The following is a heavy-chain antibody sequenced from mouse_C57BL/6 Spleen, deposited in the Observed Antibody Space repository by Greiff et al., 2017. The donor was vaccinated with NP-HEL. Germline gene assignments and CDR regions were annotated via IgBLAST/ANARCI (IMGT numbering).Heavy chain of an antibody. V-gene: IGHV1-15*01. J-gene: IGHJ4*01. CDR1: GYTFTDYE. CDR3: TRATVVAMDY. D-gene: IGHD1-1*01. CDR2: IDPETGGT. Sequence: QVQLKQSGAELVRPGASVTLSCKASGYTFTDYEMHWVKQTPVHGLEWIGAIDPETGGTAYNQKFKGKAILTADKSSSTAYMELRSLTSEDSAVYYCTRATVVAMDYWGQGTSVTVSS.